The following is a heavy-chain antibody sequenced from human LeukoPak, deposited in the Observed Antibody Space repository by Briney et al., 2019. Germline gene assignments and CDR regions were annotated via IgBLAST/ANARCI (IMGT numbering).Heavy chain of an antibody. CDR2: IYPGDSDT. Sequence: GESLQISCKASGCSFTTYWIGWGGRMPGKGLEWMGIIYPGDSDTRYSPSFQGQVAISADNSINTAYLQLSSLKASDTAMYYCARLYYGSGNYPPYWGQGTLVTVSS. D-gene: IGHD3-10*01. V-gene: IGHV5-51*01. CDR3: ARLYYGSGNYPPY. J-gene: IGHJ4*02. CDR1: GCSFTTYW.